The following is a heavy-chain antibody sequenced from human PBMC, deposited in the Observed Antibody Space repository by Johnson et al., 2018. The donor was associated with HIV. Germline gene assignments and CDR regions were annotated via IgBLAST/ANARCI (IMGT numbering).Heavy chain of an antibody. Sequence: MQLVESGGGLVQPGGSLRLSCAASRFTFSSYAMNWVRQAPGQGLEWVSSISANGDSTYYAHSVTGRFTISRDNPNNTFYLQMNSLRAADTAIYYCAKDWADQDVFDIWGQGTMVTVSS. J-gene: IGHJ3*02. V-gene: IGHV3-23*04. CDR3: AKDWADQDVFDI. D-gene: IGHD3-16*01. CDR1: RFTFSSYA. CDR2: ISANGDST.